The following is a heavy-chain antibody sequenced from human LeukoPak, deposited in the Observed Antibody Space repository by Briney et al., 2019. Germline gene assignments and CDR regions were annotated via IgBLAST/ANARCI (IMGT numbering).Heavy chain of an antibody. CDR3: AREIALYGSGSYYPNWFDP. J-gene: IGHJ5*02. CDR2: ISSSSSYI. Sequence: GGSLRLSCAASGFTFSSYSMNWVRQAPGKGLEWVSSISSSSSYIYYADSVKGRFTISRDNSKNTLYLQMNSLRAEDTAVYYCAREIALYGSGSYYPNWFDPWGQGTLVTVSS. CDR1: GFTFSSYS. V-gene: IGHV3-21*04. D-gene: IGHD3-10*01.